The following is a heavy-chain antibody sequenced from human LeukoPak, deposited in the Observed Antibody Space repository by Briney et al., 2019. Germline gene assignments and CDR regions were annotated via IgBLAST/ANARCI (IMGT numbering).Heavy chain of an antibody. J-gene: IGHJ4*02. Sequence: GGSLRLSCAASGFTFSSYGMHWVRQAPGKGLEWVAFIRYDGSNKYYADSVKGRFTISRDNSKNTLYLQMNSLRAEDTAVYYCAKDRAYDFWSGYYFDYWGQGTLVTVSS. CDR3: AKDRAYDFWSGYYFDY. V-gene: IGHV3-30*02. D-gene: IGHD3-3*01. CDR1: GFTFSSYG. CDR2: IRYDGSNK.